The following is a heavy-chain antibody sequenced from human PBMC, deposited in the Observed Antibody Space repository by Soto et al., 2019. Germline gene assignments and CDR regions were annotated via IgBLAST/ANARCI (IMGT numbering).Heavy chain of an antibody. Sequence: PGGSLRLSCTASGFTFNTHWMHLVRQSPGKGLVWVSRIYFDGITTNYADSVKGRLTVSRDNAKNTVYLHVNTLRDEDTAVYYCARGGEMGVDYWGQGTLVTVSS. J-gene: IGHJ4*02. CDR3: ARGGEMGVDY. D-gene: IGHD1-26*01. CDR1: GFTFNTHW. V-gene: IGHV3-74*01. CDR2: IYFDGITT.